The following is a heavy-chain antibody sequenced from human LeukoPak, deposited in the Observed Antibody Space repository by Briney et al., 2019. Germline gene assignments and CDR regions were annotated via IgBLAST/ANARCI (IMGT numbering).Heavy chain of an antibody. CDR1: GYTFTNYY. V-gene: IGHV1-46*01. CDR2: INPSSGGT. CDR3: ARDGMLELRDFDY. J-gene: IGHJ4*02. D-gene: IGHD1-7*01. Sequence: ASVKVSCKASGYTFTNYYIQWVRQAPGQGLEWMGVINPSSGGTNYARKFQDRVTMTTDMSTNTVYMDLSSLTFDDTAVYFCARDGMLELRDFDYWGQGTLVTVSS.